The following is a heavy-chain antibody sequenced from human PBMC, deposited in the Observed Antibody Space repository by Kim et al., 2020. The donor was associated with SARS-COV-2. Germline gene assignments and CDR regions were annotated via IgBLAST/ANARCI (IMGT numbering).Heavy chain of an antibody. CDR3: ARGSVAAAGSFDY. Sequence: SETLSLTCTVSGGSISSGGYYWSWIRQHPGKGLEWIGYIYYSGSTYYNPSLKSRVTISVDTSKNQFSLKLSSVTAADTAVYYCARGSVAAAGSFDYWGQGTLVTVSS. CDR2: IYYSGST. CDR1: GGSISSGGYY. V-gene: IGHV4-31*03. D-gene: IGHD6-13*01. J-gene: IGHJ4*02.